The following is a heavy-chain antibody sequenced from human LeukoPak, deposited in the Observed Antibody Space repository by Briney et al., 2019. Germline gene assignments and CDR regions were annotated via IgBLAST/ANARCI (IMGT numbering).Heavy chain of an antibody. V-gene: IGHV1-69*13. J-gene: IGHJ4*02. CDR2: FIPIFGTT. CDR3: AREQQLVTFDY. Sequence: SVKVSCKASGGTFRDYAISWVRQAPGQGLEWMGGFIPIFGTTNYGQKFQGRVTITADESTTTAYMEVTSLRSEDTAVYYCAREQQLVTFDYWGQGTLVTVSS. D-gene: IGHD6-13*01. CDR1: GGTFRDYA.